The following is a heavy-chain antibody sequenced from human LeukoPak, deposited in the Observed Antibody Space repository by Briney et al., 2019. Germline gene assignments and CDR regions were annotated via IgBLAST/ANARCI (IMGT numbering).Heavy chain of an antibody. CDR3: ATGGYNWNDVAGWFDP. D-gene: IGHD1-1*01. CDR2: FDPEDGVT. J-gene: IGHJ5*02. Sequence: ASVKVSCKVSGYTLTALSMHWVRQAPGKGLEGLGGFDPEDGVTIYAQKFQGRVTMTEDTSTDTAYMELSSLRSEDTAVYYCATGGYNWNDVAGWFDPWGQGTLVTVSS. V-gene: IGHV1-24*01. CDR1: GYTLTALS.